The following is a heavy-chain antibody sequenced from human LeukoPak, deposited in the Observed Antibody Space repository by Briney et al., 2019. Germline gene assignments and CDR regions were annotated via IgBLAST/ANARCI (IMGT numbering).Heavy chain of an antibody. CDR3: ARELGSSGWYHAEYFQH. D-gene: IGHD6-19*01. V-gene: IGHV7-4-1*02. CDR2: TGNP. Sequence: TGNPTYAQGFTGRFVFSLDTSVSTAYLQISSLKAEDTAVYYCARELGSSGWYHAEYFQHWGQGTLVTVSS. J-gene: IGHJ1*01.